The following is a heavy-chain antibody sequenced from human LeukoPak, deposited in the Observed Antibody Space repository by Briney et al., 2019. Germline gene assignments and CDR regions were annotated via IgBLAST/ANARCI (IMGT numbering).Heavy chain of an antibody. D-gene: IGHD3-10*01. CDR2: IYPDNFDT. Sequence: GESLKISCKASGYRFTTYWIGWVRQMPGKGLGGMGIIYPDNFDTRYGPSFRGPVTISADKSIGTAYLQWTSLKASDTARYYCARQGWDGSFFDFWGQGILVTVSS. J-gene: IGHJ4*02. CDR3: ARQGWDGSFFDF. CDR1: GYRFTTYW. V-gene: IGHV5-51*01.